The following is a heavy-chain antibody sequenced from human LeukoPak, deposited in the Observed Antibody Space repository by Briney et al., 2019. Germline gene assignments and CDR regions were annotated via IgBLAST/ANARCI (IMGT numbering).Heavy chain of an antibody. CDR1: GYTVTRYY. V-gene: IGHV1-2*02. D-gene: IGHD2-2*01. J-gene: IGHJ4*02. CDR2: ISPNSGDT. Sequence: GASVKVSCQGSGYTVTRYYMHRGRQGPGQGLEWMGWISPNSGDTNYAQKFQGRVTMTRDTSISTAYMELSRLRSDDTAVYYCARDGTSTDDYWGQGTLVTVSS. CDR3: ARDGTSTDDY.